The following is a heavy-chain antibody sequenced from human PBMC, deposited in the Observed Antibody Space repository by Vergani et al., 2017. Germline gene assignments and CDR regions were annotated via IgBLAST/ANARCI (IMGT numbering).Heavy chain of an antibody. CDR2: IIPIFGTA. CDR3: ANCGITIVGVVIIRGYYYYGMDV. CDR1: GGTFSSYA. D-gene: IGHD3-3*01. J-gene: IGHJ6*02. V-gene: IGHV1-69*01. Sequence: QVQLVQSGAEVKKPGSSVKVSCKASGGTFSSYAISWVRQAPGQGLEWMGGIIPIFGTANYAQKFQGRVTITADESTSTAYMELSSLRSEDTAVYYCANCGITIVGVVIIRGYYYYGMDVWGQGTTVTVSS.